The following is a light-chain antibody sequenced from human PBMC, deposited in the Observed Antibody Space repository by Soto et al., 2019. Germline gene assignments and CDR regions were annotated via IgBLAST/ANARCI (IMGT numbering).Light chain of an antibody. CDR2: ENN. CDR1: SSNIGNNY. V-gene: IGLV1-51*02. J-gene: IGLJ2*01. CDR3: GTWDSSLSAVV. Sequence: QSVLTQPPSVSAAPGQKVTISCSGSSSNIGNNYVSWYQQLPGTAPKLLIYENNKRPSVIPDRFSGSKSGTSATLGITGLQTGDEDDYYCGTWDSSLSAVVFGGGTKLTVL.